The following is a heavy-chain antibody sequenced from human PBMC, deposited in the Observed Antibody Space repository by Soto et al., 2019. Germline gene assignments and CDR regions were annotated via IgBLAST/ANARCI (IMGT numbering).Heavy chain of an antibody. CDR2: MNPNSANT. CDR3: AREGLRGLDV. Sequence: ASVKVSCKASGYTFTSYDINWVRQATGQGLEWMGWMNPNSANTGYAQKFQGRVTMTRNTSISTAYMELNSLRSEDPAVYYYAREGLRGLDVRGKGTTVTVSS. J-gene: IGHJ6*04. CDR1: GYTFTSYD. V-gene: IGHV1-8*01.